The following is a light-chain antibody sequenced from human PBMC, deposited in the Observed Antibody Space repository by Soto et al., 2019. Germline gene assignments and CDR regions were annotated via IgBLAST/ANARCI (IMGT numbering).Light chain of an antibody. CDR2: EVN. V-gene: IGLV2-14*01. Sequence: QSVLTQPPSASGSPGQSVAISCTGTSSDVGGYNYVSWYQQHPGKAPKLMIYEVNKRPSGVSNRFSGSKSGNTASLTISGLQAEDEADYYCSSYTSSSSVVFGGGTQLTVL. J-gene: IGLJ2*01. CDR3: SSYTSSSSVV. CDR1: SSDVGGYNY.